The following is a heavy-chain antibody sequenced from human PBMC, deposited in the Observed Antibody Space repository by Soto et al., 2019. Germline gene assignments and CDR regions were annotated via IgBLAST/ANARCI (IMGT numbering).Heavy chain of an antibody. CDR3: ARVVGGGSHFDY. D-gene: IGHD1-26*01. CDR1: GGSISSYC. J-gene: IGHJ4*02. CDR2: IYYSGST. V-gene: IGHV4-59*01. Sequence: SITCTVPGGSISSYCWSWIRQPPGKGLEWIGYIYYSGSTNYNPSLKSRVTISVDTSKNQFSLKLSSVTAADTAVYYCARVVGGGSHFDYWGQGTLVTVSS.